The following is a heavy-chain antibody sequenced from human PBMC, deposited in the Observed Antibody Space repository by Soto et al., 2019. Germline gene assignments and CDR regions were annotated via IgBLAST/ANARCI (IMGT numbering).Heavy chain of an antibody. J-gene: IGHJ6*03. CDR2: INPNSVGT. CDR3: GRGLDRYYMDV. Sequence: SVKVYCNASGYTFTGYYMHLVRHAPGQGLEWIGWINPNSVGTNYAQKFQGWVTMTRYTSSSTAYMELSRLRSDDTGVCCCGRGLDRYYMDVWGKGTTVTVSS. V-gene: IGHV1-2*04. CDR1: GYTFTGYY. D-gene: IGHD2-21*01.